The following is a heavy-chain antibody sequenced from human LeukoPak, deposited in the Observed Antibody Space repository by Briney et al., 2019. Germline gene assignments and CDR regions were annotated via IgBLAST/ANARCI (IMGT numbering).Heavy chain of an antibody. V-gene: IGHV4-39*07. CDR1: GDSISSGTYY. D-gene: IGHD3-3*01. CDR2: IYYSGST. J-gene: IGHJ4*02. CDR3: ARDPVDYDFRSAHPTAAIDY. Sequence: SETLSLTYTGSGDSISSGTYYWGWIRQPPGKGLERIGSIYYSGSTYYNPSLKSRVTISVDTSKNQFSLKLSSVTAADTAVYYCARDPVDYDFRSAHPTAAIDYWGQGTLVTVSS.